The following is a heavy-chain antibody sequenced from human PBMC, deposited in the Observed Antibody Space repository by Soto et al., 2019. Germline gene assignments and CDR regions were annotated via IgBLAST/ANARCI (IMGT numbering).Heavy chain of an antibody. J-gene: IGHJ6*04. CDR2: IYYNSDRI. Sequence: EVQLVESGGCLVQPGGSLRLSCAGSGLTLQDYAMHWVRQAPGKGLEWVSGIYYNSDRIDYADSVKGRFTISRDNARDSLYLQMNSLRTEDTAFYYCGKDISPGGMDVWGRGIMVTVSS. CDR1: GLTLQDYA. CDR3: GKDISPGGMDV. V-gene: IGHV3-9*01.